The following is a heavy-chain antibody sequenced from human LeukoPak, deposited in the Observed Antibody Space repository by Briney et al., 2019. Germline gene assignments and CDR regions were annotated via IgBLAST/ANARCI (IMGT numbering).Heavy chain of an antibody. Sequence: PSETLPLTCTVSGGSISSYYWSWIRQPPGKGLEWIGYIYYSGSTNYNPSLKSRVTISVDTSKNQFSLKLSSVTAADTAVYYCARGGRGYSDAFDIWGQGIMVTVSS. CDR2: IYYSGST. D-gene: IGHD5-18*01. CDR1: GGSISSYY. CDR3: ARGGRGYSDAFDI. V-gene: IGHV4-59*01. J-gene: IGHJ3*02.